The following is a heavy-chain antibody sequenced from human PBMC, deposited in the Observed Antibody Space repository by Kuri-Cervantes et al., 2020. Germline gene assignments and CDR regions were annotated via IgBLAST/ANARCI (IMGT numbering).Heavy chain of an antibody. Sequence: SETLSLTCAVYGGSFTGYYWSWIRQSPGKGLEWIGEINHSRSTSYNPSLKSRITISIDTSKNQFSLKLRSVTAADTAVYYCARVPRGSSNWFDPWGQGTLVTVSS. J-gene: IGHJ5*02. CDR3: ARVPRGSSNWFDP. V-gene: IGHV4-34*01. D-gene: IGHD3-10*01. CDR1: GGSFTGYY. CDR2: INHSRST.